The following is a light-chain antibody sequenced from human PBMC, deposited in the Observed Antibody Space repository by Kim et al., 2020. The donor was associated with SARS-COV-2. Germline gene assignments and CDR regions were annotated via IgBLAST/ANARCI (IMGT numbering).Light chain of an antibody. V-gene: IGLV3-19*01. CDR2: GKN. CDR1: SLRSYY. CDR3: NSRDSSGNPCV. Sequence: ALDQTVRITCQGDSLRSYYASWYQQKPGQAPVLVIYGKNNRPSGIPDRFSGSSSGNTASLTITGAQAEDEADYYCNSRDSSGNPCVFGGGTQLTVL. J-gene: IGLJ2*01.